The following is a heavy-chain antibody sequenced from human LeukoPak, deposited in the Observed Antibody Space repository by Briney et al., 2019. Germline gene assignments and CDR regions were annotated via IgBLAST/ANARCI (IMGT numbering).Heavy chain of an antibody. V-gene: IGHV1-2*02. CDR1: GYIFTGYY. CDR2: INPNSGDT. Sequence: ASVKVSCKASGYIFTGYYMHWVRQAPGQGLEWMGWINPNSGDTNFAQKFKGGVIMTRDRSISTAYMELNRLGSDETDVYYCSKVRYRLAETYIDYWGQGTLVTVSS. J-gene: IGHJ4*02. CDR3: SKVRYRLAETYIDY. D-gene: IGHD3-16*01.